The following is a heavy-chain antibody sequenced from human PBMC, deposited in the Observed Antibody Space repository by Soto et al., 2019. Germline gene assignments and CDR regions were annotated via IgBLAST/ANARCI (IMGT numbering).Heavy chain of an antibody. CDR2: IYYSGST. V-gene: IGHV4-31*03. CDR1: GGSISSGGYY. Sequence: QVQLQESGPGLVKPSQTLSLTCTVSGGSISSGGYYWSWIRQHPGKGLEWIGYIYYSGSTYYSPSLRSRVTISIDTSNNRFSLELSSVTAADTAVYYCASCPGGDCYEYFQHWGQGTLVTVSS. D-gene: IGHD2-21*02. CDR3: ASCPGGDCYEYFQH. J-gene: IGHJ1*01.